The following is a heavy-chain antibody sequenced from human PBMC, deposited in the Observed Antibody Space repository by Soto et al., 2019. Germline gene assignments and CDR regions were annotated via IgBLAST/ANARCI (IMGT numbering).Heavy chain of an antibody. J-gene: IGHJ4*02. V-gene: IGHV1-69*01. CDR1: GGSFISHS. CDR3: ARGRATWIDLGAY. D-gene: IGHD5-12*01. Sequence: VQLVQSGAEVRVPGSSVKVSCKASGGSFISHSISWVRQAPGQGLEWMGGIIPLFGTPNYAQNFLGRVTITADESTNTTYMELSGLRYDDTATYYCARGRATWIDLGAYWGQGTPVTVSS. CDR2: IIPLFGTP.